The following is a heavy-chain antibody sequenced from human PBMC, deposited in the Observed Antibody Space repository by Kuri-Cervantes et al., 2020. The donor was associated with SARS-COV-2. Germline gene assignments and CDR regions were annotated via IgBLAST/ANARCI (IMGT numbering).Heavy chain of an antibody. Sequence: SETLSLTCTVSGGSISSYYWSWTRQPAGKGLEWIGCIYTSGNTNYNPSLKSRVTMSVDTSKNQFSLKLSSVTAADTAVYYCVRISRTYAFDIWGQGTMVTVSS. V-gene: IGHV4-4*07. D-gene: IGHD1-14*01. CDR1: GGSISSYY. CDR3: VRISRTYAFDI. J-gene: IGHJ3*02. CDR2: IYTSGNT.